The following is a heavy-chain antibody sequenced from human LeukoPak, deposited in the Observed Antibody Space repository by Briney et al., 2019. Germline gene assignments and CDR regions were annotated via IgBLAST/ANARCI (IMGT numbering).Heavy chain of an antibody. V-gene: IGHV3-23*01. D-gene: IGHD5-12*01. J-gene: IGHJ4*02. CDR1: GFTFSSYA. Sequence: PGGSLRLSCAASGFTFSSYAMNWVRQAPGKGLEWVSGISTTDATTSYADSVKGRFTISRDNSKNTLYLQMNSLRAEDTAKYYCAKDISGYDSFDYWGQGTQVTVSS. CDR2: ISTTDATT. CDR3: AKDISGYDSFDY.